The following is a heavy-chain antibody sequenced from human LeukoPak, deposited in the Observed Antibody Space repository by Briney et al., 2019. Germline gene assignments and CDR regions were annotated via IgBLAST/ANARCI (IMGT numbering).Heavy chain of an antibody. J-gene: IGHJ6*04. CDR2: ISSSGSTI. Sequence: PGGSLRLSCAASGLTFSMPPMDWLRQAPGKGLEWVSYISSSGSTIYYADSVKGRFTISRDNAKNSLYLQMNSLRAEDTAVYYCAELGITMIGGVWGKGTTVTISS. D-gene: IGHD3-10*02. CDR3: AELGITMIGGV. CDR1: GLTFSMPP. V-gene: IGHV3-48*03.